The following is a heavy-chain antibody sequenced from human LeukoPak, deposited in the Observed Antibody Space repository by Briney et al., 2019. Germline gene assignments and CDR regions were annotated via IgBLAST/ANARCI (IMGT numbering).Heavy chain of an antibody. CDR3: ARDAFYCSSTSCYGTRLYYCDY. CDR2: INHSGST. V-gene: IGHV4-34*01. D-gene: IGHD2-2*01. CDR1: GGSFSGYY. J-gene: IGHJ4*02. Sequence: SETLSLTCAVYGGSFSGYYWSWIRQPPGKGLEWIGEINHSGSTDYNPSHERLVTISVDTSKNQFSLKLRSATAADTAVYYCARDAFYCSSTSCYGTRLYYCDYWGQGTLVTVSS.